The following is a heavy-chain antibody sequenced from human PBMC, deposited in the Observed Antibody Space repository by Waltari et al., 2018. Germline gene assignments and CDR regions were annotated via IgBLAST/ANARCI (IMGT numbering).Heavy chain of an antibody. D-gene: IGHD3-9*01. CDR2: NNLGDIT. Sequence: QVQLQQWGAGLVRPSETLSLPCEGYGVSLPDSYCTWIRQSPGKGLEWIGENNLGDITYYNPSLENRVTILLDKSKNQFSLRLDSVTAADTAVYYCVTGPRDKWVGRYSGEFFHHWGPGTLVTVSS. CDR1: GVSLPDSY. J-gene: IGHJ1*01. CDR3: VTGPRDKWVGRYSGEFFHH. V-gene: IGHV4-34*02.